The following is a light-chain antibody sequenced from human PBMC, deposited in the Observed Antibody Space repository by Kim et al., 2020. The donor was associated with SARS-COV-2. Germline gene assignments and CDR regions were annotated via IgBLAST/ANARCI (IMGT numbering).Light chain of an antibody. V-gene: IGKV1-5*03. CDR1: QSISSW. CDR3: QQYNSYPLT. Sequence: DIQMTQSPSTLSASVGDRVTISCRASQSISSWLAWYQQKPGKAPNLLIYKASSLQSGVPSRFSGSGSGTEFTLTISSLQPDDFATYYCQQYNSYPLTFGGVTKVDIK. J-gene: IGKJ4*01. CDR2: KAS.